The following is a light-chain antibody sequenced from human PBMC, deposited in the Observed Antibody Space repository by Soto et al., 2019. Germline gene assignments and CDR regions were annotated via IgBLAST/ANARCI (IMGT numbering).Light chain of an antibody. CDR1: SSNIGAGYD. V-gene: IGLV1-40*01. CDR3: QSYDRSLSGWV. J-gene: IGLJ3*02. Sequence: QSVLTQPPSVSGAPGQRVTISCTGSSSNIGAGYDVQWYQQLPGTAPKLLIYGNSNRPSGVPDRFSGSKSGTSASLAITGLQAEDEADYYCQSYDRSLSGWVFGGGTKLTVL. CDR2: GNS.